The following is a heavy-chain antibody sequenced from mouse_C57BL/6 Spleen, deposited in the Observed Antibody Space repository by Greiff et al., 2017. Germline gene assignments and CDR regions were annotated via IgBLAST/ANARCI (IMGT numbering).Heavy chain of an antibody. J-gene: IGHJ3*01. CDR1: GFTFSDYY. D-gene: IGHD2-10*01. CDR2: ISNGGGST. Sequence: EVQVVESGGGLVQPGGSLKLSCAASGFTFSDYYMYWVRQTPEKRLEWVAYISNGGGSTYYPDTVKGRFTISRDNAKNTLYLQMSRLKSEDTAMYYCATYYGNSWGQGTLVTVSA. CDR3: ATYYGNS. V-gene: IGHV5-12*01.